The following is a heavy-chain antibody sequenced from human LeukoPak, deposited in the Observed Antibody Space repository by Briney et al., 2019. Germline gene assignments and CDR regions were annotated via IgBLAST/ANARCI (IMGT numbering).Heavy chain of an antibody. CDR3: ARVRGYYASGNSLDY. CDR2: INPSGGST. D-gene: IGHD3-10*01. J-gene: IGHJ4*02. Sequence: GASVKVSCKASGYTFTSYYMRWVRQAPGQGLEWMGIINPSGGSTSYAQKFQGRVTMTRDTSTSTVYMELSSLRSEDTAVYYCARVRGYYASGNSLDYWGQGTLVTVS. V-gene: IGHV1-46*01. CDR1: GYTFTSYY.